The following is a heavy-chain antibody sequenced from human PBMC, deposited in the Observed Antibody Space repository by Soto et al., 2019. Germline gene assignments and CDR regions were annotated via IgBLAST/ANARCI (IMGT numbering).Heavy chain of an antibody. CDR2: IYYSGST. J-gene: IGHJ3*02. CDR3: AYLPYGSGSYGKSDAFDI. Sequence: SETLSLTCTVSGGSISSSSYYWGWIRQPPGKGLEWIGSIYYSGSTYYNPSLKSRVTISVDTSKNQFSLKLSSVTAADTAVYYCAYLPYGSGSYGKSDAFDIWGQGTMVTVSS. D-gene: IGHD3-10*01. V-gene: IGHV4-39*01. CDR1: GGSISSSSYY.